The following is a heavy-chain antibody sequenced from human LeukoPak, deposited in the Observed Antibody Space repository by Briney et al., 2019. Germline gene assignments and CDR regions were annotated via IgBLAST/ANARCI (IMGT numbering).Heavy chain of an antibody. CDR2: ISGSGGST. CDR1: GFTFSSYA. J-gene: IGHJ5*02. Sequence: GGSLRLSCAASGFTFSSYAMSWVRQAPGKGLEWVSVISGSGGSTYYADSVKGRFTISRDNSKNTLYLQMNSLRAEDTAVYYCAKDSGYDSSGYPFNWFDPWGQGTLVTVSS. D-gene: IGHD3-22*01. CDR3: AKDSGYDSSGYPFNWFDP. V-gene: IGHV3-23*01.